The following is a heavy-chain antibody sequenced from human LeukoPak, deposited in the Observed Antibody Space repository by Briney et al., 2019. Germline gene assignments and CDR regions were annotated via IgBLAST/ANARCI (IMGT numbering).Heavy chain of an antibody. CDR2: IKSKTDGGTT. CDR3: STAGIGVAGFDY. V-gene: IGHV3-15*07. D-gene: IGHD6-19*01. CDR1: GFTFSNAW. Sequence: GGSLRLSCAASGFTFSNAWMNWVRQAPGKGLEWVGRIKSKTDGGTTDYAAPVKGRFTISRDGSKNTLYLQMNSLKTEDTAVYYCSTAGIGVAGFDYWGQGTLATVSS. J-gene: IGHJ4*02.